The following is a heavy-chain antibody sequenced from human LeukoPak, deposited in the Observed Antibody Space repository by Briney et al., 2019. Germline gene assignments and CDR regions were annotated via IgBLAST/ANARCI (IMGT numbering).Heavy chain of an antibody. J-gene: IGHJ6*03. Sequence: GGSLRLSCAASGFTFSDYYISWIRQAPGKGLEWASYISSSGSTIYYADSVKGRFTISRDNAKNSLYLQMNSLRAEDTAVYYCAREGEGAARPYYYYYYMDVWGEGTTVTVSS. CDR2: ISSSGSTI. CDR3: AREGEGAARPYYYYYYMDV. V-gene: IGHV3-11*04. CDR1: GFTFSDYY. D-gene: IGHD6-6*01.